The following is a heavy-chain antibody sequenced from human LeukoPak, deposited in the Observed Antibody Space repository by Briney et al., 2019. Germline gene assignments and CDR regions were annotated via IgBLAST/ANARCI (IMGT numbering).Heavy chain of an antibody. D-gene: IGHD2-21*01. CDR2: ISGSGGNT. Sequence: GGSLRLSCAASGFTFSSYAMSWVRQAPGKGLEWVPGISGSGGNTYYSDSVKGRFTISRDNSKNTLYLQMNSLRAEDTAVYYCAKDHGKHIVVVVGYWGQGTLVTVSS. CDR1: GFTFSSYA. J-gene: IGHJ4*02. V-gene: IGHV3-23*01. CDR3: AKDHGKHIVVVVGY.